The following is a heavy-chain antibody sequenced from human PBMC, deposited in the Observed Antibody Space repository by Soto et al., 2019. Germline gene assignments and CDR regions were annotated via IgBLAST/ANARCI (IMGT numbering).Heavy chain of an antibody. Sequence: PGWSLRLSCASSVFTFISYGMHWVRQAPGKGLEWVAVISYDGSNKYYADSVKGRLTISRDNSKNTLYLQMNSLRAEDTAVYYCAKDSLRYCSSTSCSYFDYWGQGTLVTVSS. CDR3: AKDSLRYCSSTSCSYFDY. CDR1: VFTFISYG. CDR2: ISYDGSNK. J-gene: IGHJ4*02. V-gene: IGHV3-30*18. D-gene: IGHD2-2*01.